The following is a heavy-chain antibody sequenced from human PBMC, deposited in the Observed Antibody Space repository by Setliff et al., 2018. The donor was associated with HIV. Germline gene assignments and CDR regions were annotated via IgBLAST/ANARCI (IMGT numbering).Heavy chain of an antibody. Sequence: ASVKVSCKASGKTLSVHPISWVRQAPGRGLEWMGGIIPAFGRANYAQKFQGRVTITTDESTTTVFMELRSLRSDDTAVYYCARATGAADLWGQGTKVTVSS. J-gene: IGHJ5*02. CDR2: IIPAFGRA. V-gene: IGHV1-69*05. CDR1: GKTLSVHP. CDR3: ARATGAADL. D-gene: IGHD6-13*01.